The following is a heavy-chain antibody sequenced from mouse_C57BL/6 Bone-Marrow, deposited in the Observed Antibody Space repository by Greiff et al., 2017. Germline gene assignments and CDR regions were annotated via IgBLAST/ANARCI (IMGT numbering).Heavy chain of an antibody. V-gene: IGHV5-4*03. CDR1: GFTFSSYD. CDR3: SRDITTVLGDY. CDR2: ISDGGSYN. Sequence: EVKGVESGGGLVKPGGSLKLSCAASGFTFSSYDMSWVRQTPEKRLEWVATISDGGSYNYYPDNVKGRFTISSDNAKNNLFLLMSHLKSEDTAMDYCSRDITTVLGDYWGQGTTLTVSS. J-gene: IGHJ2*01. D-gene: IGHD1-1*01.